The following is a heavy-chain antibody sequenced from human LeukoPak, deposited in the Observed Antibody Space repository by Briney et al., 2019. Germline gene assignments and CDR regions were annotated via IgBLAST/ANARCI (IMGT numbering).Heavy chain of an antibody. CDR1: RGSISGSIRSYY. J-gene: IGHJ4*02. Sequence: SETLSLTCTVSRGSISGSIRSYYWSWLRQPPGKGLEWIGYISSSGSVNDNPSLRSRVTISVDTSKNQFFLNLSSVSAADTAVYYCARIPLGYSGAYYFDYWGQGTLVTVST. V-gene: IGHV4-4*09. D-gene: IGHD5-12*01. CDR2: ISSSGSV. CDR3: ARIPLGYSGAYYFDY.